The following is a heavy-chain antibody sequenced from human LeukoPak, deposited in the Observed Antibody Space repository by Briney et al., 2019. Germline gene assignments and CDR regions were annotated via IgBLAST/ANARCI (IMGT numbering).Heavy chain of an antibody. D-gene: IGHD5-24*01. V-gene: IGHV1-46*01. CDR2: INPGGDNT. CDR3: ARIRDGYNDAYDI. J-gene: IGHJ3*02. CDR1: GYTFTKSY. Sequence: APVKVSCKASGYTFTKSYIHWVRQAPGQRLEWMGLINPGGDNTDYAQNFQGRLTMTSDTSARTVYMELSSLRSDDTAVYYCARIRDGYNDAYDIWGQGTLVTVPS.